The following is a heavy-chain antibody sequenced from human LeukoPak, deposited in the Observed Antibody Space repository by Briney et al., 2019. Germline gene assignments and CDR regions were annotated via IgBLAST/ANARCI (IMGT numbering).Heavy chain of an antibody. CDR1: EFTFSSYA. CDR2: ISGSGGST. J-gene: IGHJ6*02. V-gene: IGHV3-23*01. Sequence: GGSLRLSCAASEFTFSSYAMSWVRQAPGKGLEWVSAISGSGGSTYYADSVKGRFTISRDNSKNTLYLQMNSLRAEDTAVYYCAKDQATVTGYGMDVWGQGTTITVSS. D-gene: IGHD4-17*01. CDR3: AKDQATVTGYGMDV.